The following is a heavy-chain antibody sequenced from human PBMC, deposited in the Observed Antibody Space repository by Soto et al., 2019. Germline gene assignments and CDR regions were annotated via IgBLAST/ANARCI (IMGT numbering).Heavy chain of an antibody. J-gene: IGHJ6*03. CDR3: ARDSTMVRGVIFNYMDV. V-gene: IGHV1-46*03. CDR2: INPSGGST. Sequence: ASVKVSCKASGYTFTSYYMHWVRQAPGQGLEWMGIINPSGGSTSYAQKFQGRVTMTRDTSTSTVYMELSSLRSEDTAVYYCARDSTMVRGVIFNYMDVWGKGTTVTVSS. D-gene: IGHD3-10*01. CDR1: GYTFTSYY.